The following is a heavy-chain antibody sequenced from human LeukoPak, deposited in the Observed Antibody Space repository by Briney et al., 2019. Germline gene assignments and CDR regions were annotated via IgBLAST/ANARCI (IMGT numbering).Heavy chain of an antibody. Sequence: GGSLRLSCAASGFTFSNYHMHWVRQAPGKGLEWVAVIWYNGSKKYYGDSVKGRLTISRDNSKNTVYLQMNSLRAEDTAVYFCARDFLKARISRRRPGDFTGYYRENPLDYWGLGTLVTVSS. CDR1: GFTFSNYH. D-gene: IGHD3-9*01. J-gene: IGHJ4*02. CDR3: ARDFLKARISRRRPGDFTGYYRENPLDY. V-gene: IGHV3-33*01. CDR2: IWYNGSKK.